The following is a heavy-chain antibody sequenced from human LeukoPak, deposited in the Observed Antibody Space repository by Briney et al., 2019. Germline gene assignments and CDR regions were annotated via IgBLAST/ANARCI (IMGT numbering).Heavy chain of an antibody. D-gene: IGHD3-10*01. Sequence: PGGSLRLSCAASGFTFSTYGMLWVRQAPGKGLEWVAVIWNDGGNKYYGDSVKGRFTISRDNPKNTLYLQMNSLRAEDTAVYYCARVGGSGSYSGYWGQGTLVTVSS. CDR1: GFTFSTYG. J-gene: IGHJ4*02. CDR2: IWNDGGNK. CDR3: ARVGGSGSYSGY. V-gene: IGHV3-33*01.